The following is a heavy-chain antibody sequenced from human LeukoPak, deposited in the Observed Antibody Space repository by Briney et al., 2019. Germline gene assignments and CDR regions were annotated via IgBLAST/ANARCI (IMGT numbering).Heavy chain of an antibody. Sequence: SETLALTCTVSGGSISSYYWSWIRRPPGKGLEGVGYIYYSGGTNYNPSLKSGVTISVDTSKNQFSLKLSSVTAADTAVYYCARVSWERNHGMDVWGQGTTVTVSS. V-gene: IGHV4-59*01. CDR1: GGSISSYY. J-gene: IGHJ6*02. CDR3: ARVSWERNHGMDV. CDR2: IYYSGGT. D-gene: IGHD1-26*01.